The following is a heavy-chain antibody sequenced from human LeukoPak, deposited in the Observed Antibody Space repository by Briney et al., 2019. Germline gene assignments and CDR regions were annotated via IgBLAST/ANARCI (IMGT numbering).Heavy chain of an antibody. Sequence: ASVKVSCKASGYTFTSYYMHWVRQAPGQGLEWMGIINPSGGSTSYAQKFQGRVTMTEDTSTDTAYMELSSLRSEDTAVYYCASRYDILTGYTYWGQGTLVTVSS. CDR1: GYTFTSYY. J-gene: IGHJ4*02. CDR3: ASRYDILTGYTY. D-gene: IGHD3-9*01. V-gene: IGHV1-46*01. CDR2: INPSGGST.